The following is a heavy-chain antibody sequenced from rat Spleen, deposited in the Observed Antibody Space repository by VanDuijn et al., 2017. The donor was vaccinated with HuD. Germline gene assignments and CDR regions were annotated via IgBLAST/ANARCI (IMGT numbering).Heavy chain of an antibody. CDR3: ATQGYPTPFAY. CDR2: ISSGGSS. Sequence: EVQLVESDGGLVQPGRSLKLSCAASGFTFSHYDMAWVPQAPKKGLEWGATISSGGSSYFRDAVKGRFTISRDNAKSTLYLHMNSLRSEDTATYYCATQGYPTPFAYWGQGTLVTVSS. CDR1: GFTFSHYD. D-gene: IGHD1-4*01. V-gene: IGHV5S23*01. J-gene: IGHJ3*01.